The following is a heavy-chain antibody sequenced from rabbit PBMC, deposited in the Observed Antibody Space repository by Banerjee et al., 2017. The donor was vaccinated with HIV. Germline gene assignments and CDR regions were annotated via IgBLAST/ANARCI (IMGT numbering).Heavy chain of an antibody. D-gene: IGHD6-1*01. CDR2: IYNGDGST. J-gene: IGHJ4*01. V-gene: IGHV1S45*01. CDR3: ARSVYASYGYAL. CDR1: AFSFSSGYW. Sequence: QEQLEESGGDLVKPGASLTLTCTASAFSFSSGYWICWVRQAPGKGLEWTGCIYNGDGSTYYANWAKARFTISKTSSTTVTLQMTSLTAADTATYFCARSVYASYGYALWGPGT.